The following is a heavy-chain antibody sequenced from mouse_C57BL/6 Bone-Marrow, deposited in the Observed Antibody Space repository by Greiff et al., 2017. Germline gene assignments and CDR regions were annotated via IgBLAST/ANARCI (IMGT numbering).Heavy chain of an antibody. Sequence: EVQLVESGGGLVKPGGSLKLSCAASGFTFTDYGMHWVRQAPGQGLEWVAYISRGSSTIYYADTVKGRFTISRDNAKNTLFLQMTSLRSEDTAMYYCARPLYYSRFFDYWGQGTTLTVSS. V-gene: IGHV5-17*01. J-gene: IGHJ2*01. D-gene: IGHD2-5*01. CDR3: ARPLYYSRFFDY. CDR2: ISRGSSTI. CDR1: GFTFTDYG.